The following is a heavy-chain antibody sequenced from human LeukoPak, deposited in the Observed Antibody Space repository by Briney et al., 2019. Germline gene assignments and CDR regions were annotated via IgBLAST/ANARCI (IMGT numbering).Heavy chain of an antibody. J-gene: IGHJ4*02. V-gene: IGHV1-18*01. CDR3: ARGYCSSTSCQITDY. D-gene: IGHD2-2*01. CDR1: GYTFTSYG. CDR2: ISAYNGNT. Sequence: GASVKVSCKASGYTFTSYGISWVRQAPGQGLEWMGWISAYNGNTNYAQKLQGRATMTTDTSTSTAYMELRSLRSDDTAVYYRARGYCSSTSCQITDYWGQGTLVTVSS.